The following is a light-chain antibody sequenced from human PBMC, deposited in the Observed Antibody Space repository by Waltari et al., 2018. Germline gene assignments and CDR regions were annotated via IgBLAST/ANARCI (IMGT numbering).Light chain of an antibody. CDR1: QSIGSN. CDR3: QQCDTWPLT. V-gene: IGKV3-15*01. CDR2: AAS. Sequence: EIVLTQSPATLSVSPGERAILSCRASQSIGSNLAWHQQKPGQPPRLLIYAASTRATGIPARFSGSGSGTEFTLTISSLQSEDFAIYYCQQCDTWPLTFGPGTRVDLK. J-gene: IGKJ3*01.